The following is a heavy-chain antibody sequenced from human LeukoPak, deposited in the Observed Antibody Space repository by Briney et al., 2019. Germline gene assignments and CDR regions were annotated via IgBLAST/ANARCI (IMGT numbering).Heavy chain of an antibody. V-gene: IGHV3-30*18. Sequence: GGSLRLSCAASGFTFSSYGMHWVRQAPGKGLEWAAVISYDGSKKYYADSVKGRFTISRDNSKKTLYLQMNSLRAEDTAVYYCAKDRGYSSGWYDYWGQGTLVTVSS. D-gene: IGHD6-19*01. CDR2: ISYDGSKK. CDR3: AKDRGYSSGWYDY. CDR1: GFTFSSYG. J-gene: IGHJ4*02.